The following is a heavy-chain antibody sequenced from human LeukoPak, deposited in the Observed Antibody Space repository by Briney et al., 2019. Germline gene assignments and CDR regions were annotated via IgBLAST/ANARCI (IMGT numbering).Heavy chain of an antibody. CDR3: ARGPSIYYDSSGIIDY. Sequence: ASVKVSCKASGYTFTGYYIHWVRQAPGQGLEWMGWINPKSAGTKYAQKFLGRVTMTGGTSISTAYMELSRLRSDDTAMYYCARGPSIYYDSSGIIDYWGQGTLVTVSS. V-gene: IGHV1-2*02. CDR2: INPKSAGT. J-gene: IGHJ4*02. D-gene: IGHD3-22*01. CDR1: GYTFTGYY.